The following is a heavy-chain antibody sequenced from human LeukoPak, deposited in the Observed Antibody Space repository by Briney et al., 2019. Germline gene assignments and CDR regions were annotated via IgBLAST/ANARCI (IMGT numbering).Heavy chain of an antibody. D-gene: IGHD2-2*01. V-gene: IGHV3-30-3*01. J-gene: IGHJ4*02. CDR1: GFTFSSYA. CDR2: ISYDGSNK. Sequence: GGSLRLSCAASGFTFSSYAMHWVRQAPGKGLEWVAVISYDGSNKYYADSVKGRFTISRDNSKNTLYLQMNSLRAEDTAVYYCARNVGCSSTSCYEGYYFDYWGQGTLVTVSS. CDR3: ARNVGCSSTSCYEGYYFDY.